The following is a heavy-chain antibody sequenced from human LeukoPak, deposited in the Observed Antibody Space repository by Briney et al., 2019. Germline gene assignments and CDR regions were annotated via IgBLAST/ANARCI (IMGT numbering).Heavy chain of an antibody. D-gene: IGHD2-8*01. CDR2: INHSGST. V-gene: IGHV4-34*01. J-gene: IGHJ3*02. CDR1: GGFFSDYY. CDR3: ARGGLIVCALRVQNDAFDI. Sequence: PSETLSLTCAVYGGFFSDYYWIWLRQPPGKGLEWIGEINHSGSTNYNPSLKSRVTISIDTSKNQFSLKLSSVTAADTAVYYCARGGLIVCALRVQNDAFDIWGQGTMLTVSS.